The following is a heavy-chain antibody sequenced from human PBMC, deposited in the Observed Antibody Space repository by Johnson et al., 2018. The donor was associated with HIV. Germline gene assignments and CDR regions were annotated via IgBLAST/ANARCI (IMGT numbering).Heavy chain of an antibody. Sequence: VQLVESWGGLVQPGGSLRLSCAASGFTFKNYWMTWVRQAPGKGLEWVAYIRQDGGEKYYVDSVKGRFTISRDNSKNTLYLQMNSLRAEDTAVYYCARGEDGVDAFDIWGQGTMVTVSS. CDR3: ARGEDGVDAFDI. J-gene: IGHJ3*02. CDR2: IRQDGGEK. D-gene: IGHD4-17*01. V-gene: IGHV3-7*01. CDR1: GFTFKNYW.